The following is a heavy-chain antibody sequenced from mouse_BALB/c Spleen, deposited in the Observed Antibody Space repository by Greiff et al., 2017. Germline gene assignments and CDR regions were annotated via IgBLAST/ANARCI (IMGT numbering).Heavy chain of an antibody. V-gene: IGHV7-3*02. D-gene: IGHD2-14*01. CDR1: GFTFTDYY. J-gene: IGHJ2*01. Sequence: EVQLVESGGGLVQPGGSLRLSCATSGFTFTDYYMSWVRQPPGKALEWLGFIRNKANGYTTEYSASVKGRFTISRDNSQSILYLQMNTLRAEDSATYYCARAYYRYLYYFDYWGQGTTLTVSS. CDR3: ARAYYRYLYYFDY. CDR2: IRNKANGYTT.